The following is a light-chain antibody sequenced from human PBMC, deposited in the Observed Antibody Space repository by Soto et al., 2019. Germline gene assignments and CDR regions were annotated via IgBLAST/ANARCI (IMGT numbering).Light chain of an antibody. J-gene: IGLJ1*01. CDR1: RSDVGAYNY. Sequence: QSVLTQPASVSGSPGQSIAISCTGTRSDVGAYNYVSWYQQHPGKAPKLMISEVTNRPSGVSDRFSGSKSGNTASLTISGLQAEDEADYYCSSFTSRFTFVFGTGTNVTVL. V-gene: IGLV2-14*01. CDR3: SSFTSRFTFV. CDR2: EVT.